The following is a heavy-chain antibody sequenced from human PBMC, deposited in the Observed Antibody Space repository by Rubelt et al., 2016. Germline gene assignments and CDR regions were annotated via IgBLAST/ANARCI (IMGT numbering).Heavy chain of an antibody. CDR2: IYYSGTT. CDR3: ARDPIYGMDV. CDR1: GGSISSYS. Sequence: QVQLQESGPGLVKPSETLSLTCTVSGGSISSYSWSWIRQPPGKGLEWIATIYYSGTTYYNASLKSRVTISVDKSKNQFPLKLNSVTAADTAVYYCARDPIYGMDVWGQGTTVTVSS. V-gene: IGHV4-59*12. J-gene: IGHJ6*02.